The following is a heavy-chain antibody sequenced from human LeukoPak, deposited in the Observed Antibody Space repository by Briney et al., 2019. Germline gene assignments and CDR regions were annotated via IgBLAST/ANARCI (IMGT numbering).Heavy chain of an antibody. Sequence: GGSLRLSCAASGFTFSSYEMHWVRQAPGKGLEWVSYISSSDSTIYYADSVKGRFTIPRDNAKNSLYLQMNSLRAEDTAVYYCARDYGGSSPFDYWGQGTLVTVSS. CDR2: ISSSDSTI. D-gene: IGHD4-23*01. J-gene: IGHJ4*02. CDR3: ARDYGGSSPFDY. CDR1: GFTFSSYE. V-gene: IGHV3-48*03.